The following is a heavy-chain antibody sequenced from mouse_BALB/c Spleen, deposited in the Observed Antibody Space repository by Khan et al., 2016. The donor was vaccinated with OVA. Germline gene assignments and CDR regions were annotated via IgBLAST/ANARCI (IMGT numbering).Heavy chain of an antibody. CDR3: AREEALYYFEY. CDR2: IYPGTDNA. J-gene: IGHJ2*01. Sequence: QVQLKQSGAELVRPGASVKLSCKTSGYIFTSYWIHWVKQRSGQGLEWIARIYPGTDNAYYSEKLKDKATLTADKSSSPAYMQLSSLISEDSAVYFCAREEALYYFEYWGQGTTLTVSS. CDR1: GYIFTSYW. V-gene: IGHV1S132*01. D-gene: IGHD3-2*02.